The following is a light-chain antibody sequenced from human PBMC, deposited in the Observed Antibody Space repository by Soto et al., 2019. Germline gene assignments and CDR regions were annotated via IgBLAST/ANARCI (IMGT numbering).Light chain of an antibody. CDR3: QQYGSSPRT. CDR2: GAS. V-gene: IGKV3-20*01. CDR1: QSVSSSY. J-gene: IGKJ1*01. Sequence: EIVLTQSPGTLSLSPGERATLSCRASQSVSSSYLAWYQQKPGQAPRLLIYGASSRATGIPDRFSGSGSGTDVTHNIGRLEPEDFAVYYCQQYGSSPRTFGQGTKVEIQ.